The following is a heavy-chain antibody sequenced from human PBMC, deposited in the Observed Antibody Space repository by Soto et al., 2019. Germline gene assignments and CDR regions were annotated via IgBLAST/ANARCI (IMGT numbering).Heavy chain of an antibody. CDR3: ADETYSYDSSGYYENWIFDY. CDR1: GVSISSSSYY. Sequence: ETLSITGAVSGVSISSSSYYWGWIRQPPGKGLEWIGSIYYSWSTYYNPSLKSRVTISVDTSKNQFSLKLSSVTAADTAVYYCADETYSYDSSGYYENWIFDYWGQGTLVTVSS. J-gene: IGHJ4*02. D-gene: IGHD3-22*01. CDR2: IYYSWST. V-gene: IGHV4-39*01.